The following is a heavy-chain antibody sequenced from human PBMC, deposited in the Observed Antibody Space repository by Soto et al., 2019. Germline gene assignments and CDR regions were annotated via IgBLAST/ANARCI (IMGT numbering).Heavy chain of an antibody. D-gene: IGHD3-22*01. J-gene: IGHJ4*02. CDR1: GLAFSRYS. V-gene: IGHV3-48*02. Sequence: GGSLRLSCAASGLAFSRYSMNWVRQAPGKGLEWVAYISSSGSIISYPDSVKGRFTISRDNDKNSLYLQMNSLREEDTAVYFCAREGLYDSSGYYPYFFDYWGLGTRGTVSS. CDR3: AREGLYDSSGYYPYFFDY. CDR2: ISSSGSII.